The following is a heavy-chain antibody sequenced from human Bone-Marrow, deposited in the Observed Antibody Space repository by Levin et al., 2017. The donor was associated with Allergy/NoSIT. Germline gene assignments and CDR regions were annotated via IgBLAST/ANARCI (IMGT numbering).Heavy chain of an antibody. CDR3: AKEDVIVEVGHAVDV. CDR1: GFTFSNYG. V-gene: IGHV3-30*18. D-gene: IGHD2/OR15-2a*01. Sequence: GGSLRLSCAASGFTFSNYGIHWVRQAPGKGLEWVALISYDGSRQYYGDSVKGRFSISRDNSKNLVYLQMKSLKAEDTALYYWAKEDVIVEVGHAVDVWGQGTAVTVSS. CDR2: ISYDGSRQ. J-gene: IGHJ6*02.